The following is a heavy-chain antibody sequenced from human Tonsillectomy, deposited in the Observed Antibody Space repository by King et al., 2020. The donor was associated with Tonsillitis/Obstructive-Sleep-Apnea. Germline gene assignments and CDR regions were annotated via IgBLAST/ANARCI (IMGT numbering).Heavy chain of an antibody. V-gene: IGHV3-9*01. J-gene: IGHJ3*02. D-gene: IGHD1-26*01. CDR2: ISWNSGSI. Sequence: VQLVESGGGLVQPGRSLRLSCAASGFTFDDYAMHWVRQAPGKGLEWVSGISWNSGSIGYADSVKGRFTISRDNAKNSLYLQMNSLRAEDTALYYCAKERGGWADAFDIWGQGTMVTVSS. CDR3: AKERGGWADAFDI. CDR1: GFTFDDYA.